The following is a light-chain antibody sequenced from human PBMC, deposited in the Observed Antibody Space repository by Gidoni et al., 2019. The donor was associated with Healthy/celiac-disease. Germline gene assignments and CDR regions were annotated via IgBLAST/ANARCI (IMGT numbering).Light chain of an antibody. V-gene: IGLV2-14*01. Sequence: QSALTQPASVSGSPGQSITISCTGTSSDVGGYNYVSWYQQHPGKAPKLMIYEVSNRPSGVSNRFSGSKSGTTASLTISGLHAEDEADYYCSSYTSSSTPYVFGTGTKVTVL. CDR3: SSYTSSSTPYV. J-gene: IGLJ1*01. CDR1: SSDVGGYNY. CDR2: EVS.